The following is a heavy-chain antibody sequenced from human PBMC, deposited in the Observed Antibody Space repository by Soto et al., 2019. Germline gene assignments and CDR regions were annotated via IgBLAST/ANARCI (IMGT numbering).Heavy chain of an antibody. D-gene: IGHD2-2*03. Sequence: PGGSLRLSCAASGFTFSNYAMSWVRQAPGKGLEWVSAFSGSGDTTFYADSVKGRFTVSRDNSKKTLYLQLNSLRDEDTAVYYCARDDGEIKVVTVGVFVFWGRGTLVTVSS. CDR1: GFTFSNYA. J-gene: IGHJ4*02. V-gene: IGHV3-23*01. CDR3: ARDDGEIKVVTVGVFVF. CDR2: FSGSGDTT.